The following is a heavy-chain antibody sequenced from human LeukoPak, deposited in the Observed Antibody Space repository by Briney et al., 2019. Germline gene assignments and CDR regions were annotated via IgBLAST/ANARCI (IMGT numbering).Heavy chain of an antibody. J-gene: IGHJ6*03. CDR2: IRSKAYGGTT. Sequence: QAGGSLRLSCAASGFTFSSYGMSWVRQAPGKGLEWVGFIRSKAYGGTTEYAASVKGRFTISRDDSKSIAYLQMNSLKTEDTAVYYCTRDERITMVRGVRHYYYYMDVWGKGTTVTISS. V-gene: IGHV3-49*04. D-gene: IGHD3-10*01. CDR1: GFTFSSYG. CDR3: TRDERITMVRGVRHYYYYMDV.